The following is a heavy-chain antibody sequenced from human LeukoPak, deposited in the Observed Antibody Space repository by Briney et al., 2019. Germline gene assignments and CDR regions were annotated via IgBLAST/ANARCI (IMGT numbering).Heavy chain of an antibody. Sequence: GGSLRLSCAASGFTFDDYAMHWVRQVPGRGLEWVSLISGDGGSTYYADSVKGRFTISRDNAKNSLFLQMNSLRDEDTAVYYCARDQLGMVRGGPDYWGQGTLVTVSS. J-gene: IGHJ4*02. CDR3: ARDQLGMVRGGPDY. CDR2: ISGDGGST. V-gene: IGHV3-43*02. CDR1: GFTFDDYA. D-gene: IGHD3-10*01.